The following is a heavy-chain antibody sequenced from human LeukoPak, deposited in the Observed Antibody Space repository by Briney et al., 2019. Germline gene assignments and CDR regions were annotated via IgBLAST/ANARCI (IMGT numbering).Heavy chain of an antibody. CDR2: ISAYNGNT. V-gene: IGHV1-18*04. J-gene: IGHJ6*02. Sequence: ASVKVSCKASGYTFTGYYVHWVRQAPGQGLEWMGWISAYNGNTNHAQKLQGRVTMTTDTSTSTAYMELRSLRSDDTAVYYCARDTEITMIVVVSYGMDVWGQGTTVTVSS. CDR1: GYTFTGYY. D-gene: IGHD3-22*01. CDR3: ARDTEITMIVVVSYGMDV.